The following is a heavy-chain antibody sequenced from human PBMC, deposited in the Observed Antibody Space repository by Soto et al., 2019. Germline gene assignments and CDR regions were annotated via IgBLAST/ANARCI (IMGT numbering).Heavy chain of an antibody. D-gene: IGHD5-12*01. J-gene: IGHJ4*02. V-gene: IGHV5-10-1*03. CDR2: VDPSDSYS. CDR1: GYSFTRYW. Sequence: EVQLVQSGAEVKKPGESLTISCQASGYSFTRYWINWVRQMPGKGLEWMGKVDPSDSYSSYSPSFQGHVTISSDRSSNTSYLQWSSLRASDTAMYYCARRGYGGYGSGSDYWGQGTLVTVSS. CDR3: ARRGYGGYGSGSDY.